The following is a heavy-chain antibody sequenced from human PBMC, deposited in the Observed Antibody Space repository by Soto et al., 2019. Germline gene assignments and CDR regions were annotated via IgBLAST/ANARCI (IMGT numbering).Heavy chain of an antibody. CDR1: GFSFVNYA. CDR3: AKATTNGGWFNPFDS. D-gene: IGHD6-19*01. J-gene: IGHJ4*02. Sequence: GGSLRLSCAASGFSFVNYAMNWVRQAPGKGLEWVSGLSGSGTSTYYADSVKGRFTISRDNSRDTLFLQMNSLTADDTAVYYCAKATTNGGWFNPFDSWGQGALVTV. CDR2: LSGSGTST. V-gene: IGHV3-23*01.